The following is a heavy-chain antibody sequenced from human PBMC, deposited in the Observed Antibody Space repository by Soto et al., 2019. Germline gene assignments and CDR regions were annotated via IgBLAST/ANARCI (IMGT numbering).Heavy chain of an antibody. CDR3: ARTDYYGSSGSFGY. CDR2: IYDSGST. V-gene: IGHV4-59*01. CDR1: GGSISNYY. D-gene: IGHD3-22*01. Sequence: QVQLQESGPGLVKPSETLSLTCTVSGGSISNYYWSWIRQPPGKGLEWIGYIYDSGSTNYNPSLKSRVTISVDTSKNHFSLKLSSVTAADTAMYFCARTDYYGSSGSFGYWGQGTLVTVSS. J-gene: IGHJ4*02.